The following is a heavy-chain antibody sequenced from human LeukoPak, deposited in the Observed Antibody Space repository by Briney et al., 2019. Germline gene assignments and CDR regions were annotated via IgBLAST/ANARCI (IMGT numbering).Heavy chain of an antibody. CDR1: GFTFSSYA. V-gene: IGHV3-30-3*01. Sequence: GGSLRLSCAPSGFTFSSYAMHWVRQAPGKGLEWVAVISYDGSNKYYADSVKGRFTISRDNSKNTLYLQMNSLRAEDTAVYYCARSQEVLFDPWGQGTLVTVSS. J-gene: IGHJ5*02. CDR3: ARSQEVLFDP. CDR2: ISYDGSNK. D-gene: IGHD1-26*01.